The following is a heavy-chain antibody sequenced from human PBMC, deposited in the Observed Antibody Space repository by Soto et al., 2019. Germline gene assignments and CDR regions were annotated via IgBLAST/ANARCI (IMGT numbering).Heavy chain of an antibody. J-gene: IGHJ4*02. D-gene: IGHD6-13*01. CDR2: TSYDGNNK. CDR1: GFTFRSYG. Sequence: QVQLVESGGGVVQPGRSLRLSCAASGFTFRSYGMHWVRQAPGKGLEWVAVTSYDGNNKYYADSVKGRFTISRVNSENTLSLQMNSLRAEDTAVYYCARDASSSWYYFDFWGQGTLVTVSS. V-gene: IGHV3-30*03. CDR3: ARDASSSWYYFDF.